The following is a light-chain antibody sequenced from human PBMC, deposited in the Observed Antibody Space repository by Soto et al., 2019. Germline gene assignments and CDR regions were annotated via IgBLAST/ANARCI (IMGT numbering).Light chain of an antibody. J-gene: IGKJ2*01. CDR1: QSVSNNY. CDR3: QQYGRSPYT. V-gene: IGKV3-20*01. Sequence: EIVLTQSPGTLSLSPGEGATLSCRASQSVSNNYLAWYQQKPGQAPRLLIYGASNRATGIPDRFSGSGSGTHFTLTIGRLEPEDFAVFYCQQYGRSPYTFGQGTKLEIK. CDR2: GAS.